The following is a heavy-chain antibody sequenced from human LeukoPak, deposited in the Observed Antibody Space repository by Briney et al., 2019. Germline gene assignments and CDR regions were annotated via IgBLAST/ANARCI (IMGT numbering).Heavy chain of an antibody. J-gene: IGHJ5*02. CDR2: IIPIFGTA. CDR1: GGTFSSYA. D-gene: IGHD2-2*01. CDR3: ARVGEDIVVVPAALGNWFDP. Sequence: ASVKVSCKASGGTFSSYAISWVRQAPGQGLEWMGGIIPIFGTANYAQKLQGRVTITADESTSTAYMELSSLRSEDTAVYYCARVGEDIVVVPAALGNWFDPWGQGTLVTVSS. V-gene: IGHV1-69*13.